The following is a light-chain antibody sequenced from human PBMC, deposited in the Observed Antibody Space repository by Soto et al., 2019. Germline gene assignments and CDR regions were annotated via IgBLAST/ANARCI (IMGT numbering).Light chain of an antibody. CDR2: TSF. CDR3: QQYHRASIT. CDR1: QSIGTF. J-gene: IGKJ5*01. Sequence: IQMTQSPSSLSASVGDRVSITCRASQSIGTFLNWYQQKPGEAPNLLIHTSFSLYSGVPSRFSGSGSGTEFTLTISSLQPDDFATYYCQQYHRASITFGQGTRLEIK. V-gene: IGKV1-39*01.